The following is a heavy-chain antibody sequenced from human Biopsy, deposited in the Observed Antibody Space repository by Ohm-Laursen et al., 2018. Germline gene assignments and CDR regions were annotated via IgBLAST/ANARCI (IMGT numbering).Heavy chain of an antibody. CDR2: IFYSGII. CDR3: ARHPTGFWFDP. J-gene: IGHJ5*02. CDR1: GGSVSSNTNY. Sequence: TLSLTCTVSGGSVSSNTNYWAWIRQPPGKGLEWIGSIFYSGIIYYNPSLKSRVSISVDTSKNQFSLNLNSGTAADTAVYYCARHPTGFWFDPWGQGTLVIVSS. V-gene: IGHV4-39*01.